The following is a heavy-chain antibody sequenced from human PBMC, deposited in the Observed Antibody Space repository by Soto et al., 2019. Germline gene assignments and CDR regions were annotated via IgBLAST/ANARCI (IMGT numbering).Heavy chain of an antibody. J-gene: IGHJ3*02. CDR3: ARGYYDSNGQSNTFDI. CDR1: GASISSSY. Sequence: ASETLSLTCTASGASISSSYWSWIRQSPGKGLEWIGYVYYTGSTNYNPSLKSRVTISVDTSKNQFSLKLTSVTAADTAIYYCARGYYDSNGQSNTFDIWGQGTKVTVSS. V-gene: IGHV4-59*01. D-gene: IGHD3-22*01. CDR2: VYYTGST.